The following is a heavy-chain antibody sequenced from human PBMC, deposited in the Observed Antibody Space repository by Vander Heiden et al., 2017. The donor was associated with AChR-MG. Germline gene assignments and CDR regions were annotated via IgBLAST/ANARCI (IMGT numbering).Heavy chain of an antibody. J-gene: IGHJ4*02. Sequence: ELQLVESGGGLVQPGRSLRLSCSPPGLNFDDYGMNWVRQAPGKGLEWVSGISWNGGSIGYGDSVKGRFTISRDNAKNSLYLQMNSLRAEDTALYYCAAVAGVTEGDYWGQGTLVTVSS. V-gene: IGHV3-9*01. D-gene: IGHD6-19*01. CDR1: GLNFDDYG. CDR3: AAVAGVTEGDY. CDR2: ISWNGGSI.